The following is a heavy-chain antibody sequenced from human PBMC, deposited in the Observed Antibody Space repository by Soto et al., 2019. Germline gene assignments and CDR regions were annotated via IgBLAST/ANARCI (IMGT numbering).Heavy chain of an antibody. CDR1: RFTFSSYA. CDR3: ARDHAIFGLVYGMDI. CDR2: KSYEGSKK. Sequence: GGSLRLSCAASRFTFSSYAMHWVRQAPGKGLEWVAVKSYEGSKKYYADSVKGRSTTSRDNSKNTLYLQMNSLRAEDTAVYYCARDHAIFGLVYGMDIWGQETTVTVSS. D-gene: IGHD3-3*01. J-gene: IGHJ6*02. V-gene: IGHV3-30-3*01.